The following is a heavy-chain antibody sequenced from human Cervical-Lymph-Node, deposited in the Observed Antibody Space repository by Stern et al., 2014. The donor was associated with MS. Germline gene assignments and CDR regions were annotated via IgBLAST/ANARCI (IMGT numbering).Heavy chain of an antibody. CDR1: GGTLSSNT. D-gene: IGHD5-24*01. V-gene: IGHV1-69*01. Sequence: VQLVESGAEVRKPGSSVKVSCKVSGGTLSSNTIVWVRQAPGQGLQWMGGSIAIIGTTEYAQKFHDRVTITADESTNTVYMEVTSLTSEDTAVYYCARVIGDGYDSLDDWGQGTLVTVSS. J-gene: IGHJ4*02. CDR3: ARVIGDGYDSLDD. CDR2: SIAIIGTT.